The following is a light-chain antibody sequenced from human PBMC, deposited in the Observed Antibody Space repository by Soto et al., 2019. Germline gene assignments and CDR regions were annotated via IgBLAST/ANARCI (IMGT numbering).Light chain of an antibody. CDR2: AAS. CDR1: QGISGY. J-gene: IGKJ5*01. V-gene: IGKV1-39*01. Sequence: DIQMTQSPSSLSASVGDRVTITCLASQGISGYLSWYQQKPGKAPKLLIYAASTLQSGVPSRFSGSGSGTDFTLTISSLQPEDFAAYYCQQAHGTFGQGTRLEIK. CDR3: QQAHGT.